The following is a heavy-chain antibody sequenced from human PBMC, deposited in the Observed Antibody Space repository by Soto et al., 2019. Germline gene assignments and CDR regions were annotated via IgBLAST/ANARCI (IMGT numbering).Heavy chain of an antibody. V-gene: IGHV3-74*01. CDR2: INPDGNST. D-gene: IGHD2-15*01. CDR3: ARDPRLGMEVVVSFDN. J-gene: IGHJ4*02. Sequence: DVQLVESGGGLVQPGGSLRLSCVGSGDTSITFSTSWMHWVRQVPGKGLAWVSRINPDGNSTAYADSVNGRFTISRDNAKNTLYLQMNSLGVEDTAIYYCARDPRLGMEVVVSFDNWGQGTLVSVSS. CDR1: GDTSITFSTSW.